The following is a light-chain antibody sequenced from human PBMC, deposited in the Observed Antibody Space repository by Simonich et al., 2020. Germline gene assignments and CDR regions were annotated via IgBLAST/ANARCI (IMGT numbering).Light chain of an antibody. CDR3: QQYYSTPYT. CDR1: QSVVYSSNNKNY. CDR2: WAA. Sequence: DIVMTQSPDSLAVSLGERATINCKSSQSVVYSSNNKNYLAWYQQKPGQPPKLLISWAATRESGVPDRISGSGSGTDFTLTISSLQAEDVAVYYCQQYYSTPYTFGQGTKLEIK. J-gene: IGKJ2*01. V-gene: IGKV4-1*01.